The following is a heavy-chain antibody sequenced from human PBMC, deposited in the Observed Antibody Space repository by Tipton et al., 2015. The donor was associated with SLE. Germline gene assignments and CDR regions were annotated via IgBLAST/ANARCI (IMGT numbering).Heavy chain of an antibody. CDR3: ARADYRY. V-gene: IGHV4-38-2*02. Sequence: TLSLTCTVSGYSINSGYSWGWIRQPPGKGLEWIGSIYHSGSTYYNPSLKSRLTISVDTSKNQFSLKLSSVTAADTAVYYCARADYRYWGQGTLVTVSS. CDR2: IYHSGST. J-gene: IGHJ4*02. D-gene: IGHD4-11*01. CDR1: GYSINSGYS.